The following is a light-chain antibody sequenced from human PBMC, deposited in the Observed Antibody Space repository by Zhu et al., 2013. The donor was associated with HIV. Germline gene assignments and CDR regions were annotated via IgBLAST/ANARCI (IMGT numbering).Light chain of an antibody. Sequence: ETVLTQSPGTLSLSPGERATLSCRASQSVSSNLAWYQQKPGQAPRLLIYAASARASGIPGRFSGTGSGTDFTLTISSLEPEDFAVYYCQQRTKLITFGRGTRLEIK. CDR1: QSVSSN. J-gene: IGKJ5*01. CDR3: QQRTKLIT. V-gene: IGKV3-11*01. CDR2: AAS.